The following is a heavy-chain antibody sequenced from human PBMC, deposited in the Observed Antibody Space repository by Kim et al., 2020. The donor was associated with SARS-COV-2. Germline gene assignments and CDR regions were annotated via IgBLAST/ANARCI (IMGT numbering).Heavy chain of an antibody. D-gene: IGHD2-2*01. Sequence: ASVKVSCKASGYTFTSYYMHWVRQAPGQGLEWMGIINPSGGSTSYAQKFQGRVTMTRDTSTSTVYMELSSLRSEDTAVYYCARDLEGDKDIVVVPAPRDYYYYGMDVWGQGTTVTVSS. J-gene: IGHJ6*02. CDR2: INPSGGST. CDR3: ARDLEGDKDIVVVPAPRDYYYYGMDV. V-gene: IGHV1-46*01. CDR1: GYTFTSYY.